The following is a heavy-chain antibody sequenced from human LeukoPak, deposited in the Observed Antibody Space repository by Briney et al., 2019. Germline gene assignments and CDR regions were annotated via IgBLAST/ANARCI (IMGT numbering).Heavy chain of an antibody. Sequence: GGSLRLSCAASGFTFSTYWMHWVRQAPGKGLVWVARIKGDGSSTIYADSVKGRFTISRDNSKNTLYLQTSSLRAEDTAVYYCARASTTVPNLLDHWGRGTLVTVSS. CDR3: ARASTTVPNLLDH. V-gene: IGHV3-74*01. J-gene: IGHJ4*02. D-gene: IGHD4-17*01. CDR2: IKGDGSST. CDR1: GFTFSTYW.